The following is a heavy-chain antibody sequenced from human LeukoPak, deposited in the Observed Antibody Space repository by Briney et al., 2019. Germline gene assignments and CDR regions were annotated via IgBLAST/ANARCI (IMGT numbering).Heavy chain of an antibody. D-gene: IGHD2-15*01. J-gene: IGHJ4*02. CDR2: INYRSSAI. V-gene: IGHV3-48*01. Sequence: PGGSLRLSCAASGFTFNNYSINWVRQAPGKGLEWVSYINYRSSAIYYADSVKGRFTISRDNAKNSLYLQMNSLRAEDTAVYYCAKGLKGCSGSSCYYFFDFWGQGALITVSS. CDR1: GFTFNNYS. CDR3: AKGLKGCSGSSCYYFFDF.